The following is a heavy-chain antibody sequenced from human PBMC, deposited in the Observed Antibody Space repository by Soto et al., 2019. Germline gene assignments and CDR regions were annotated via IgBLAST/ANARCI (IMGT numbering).Heavy chain of an antibody. V-gene: IGHV1-18*01. J-gene: IGHJ5*02. D-gene: IGHD6-19*01. Sequence: GASVKVSCKASGGTFSSYAIDWGRQAPGRGLEWMGWISAWTGKTNYAQKFQGRVTITTDTSTSTAYMELRSLRSDDTAVYYCARVKASGWLNWFDPWGQGTLVTVSS. CDR3: ARVKASGWLNWFDP. CDR1: GGTFSSYA. CDR2: ISAWTGKT.